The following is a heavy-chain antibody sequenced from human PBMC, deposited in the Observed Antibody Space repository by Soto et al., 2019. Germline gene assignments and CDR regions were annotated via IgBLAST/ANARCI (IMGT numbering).Heavy chain of an antibody. D-gene: IGHD3-16*01. CDR3: AKDQGGGGSSSDY. Sequence: QVQLVESGGGVVQPGRSLRLSCAASGFTFSTYGMHWVRQAPGKGLEWVAVISFDGSNKNYGDSVKGRFTSSRDNSKNTLYLQMNSLRAEDTAVYYGAKDQGGGGSSSDYWGQGTLVTVSS. CDR1: GFTFSTYG. CDR2: ISFDGSNK. J-gene: IGHJ4*02. V-gene: IGHV3-30*18.